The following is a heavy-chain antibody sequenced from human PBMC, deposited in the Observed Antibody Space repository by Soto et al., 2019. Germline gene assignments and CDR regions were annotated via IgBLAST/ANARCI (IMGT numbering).Heavy chain of an antibody. CDR1: GYTLTELS. V-gene: IGHV1-24*01. D-gene: IGHD6-19*01. J-gene: IGHJ6*02. CDR3: ARDQGIAVAGPPVCYYCYGMAV. Sequence: GASVKVSCKVSGYTLTELSMHWVRQAPGKGLEWMGGFDPEDGETIYAQKFQGRVTMTRNTSTSTVYMELSSLRSEDTAVYYCARDQGIAVAGPPVCYYCYGMAVRGQGSSVPVSS. CDR2: FDPEDGET.